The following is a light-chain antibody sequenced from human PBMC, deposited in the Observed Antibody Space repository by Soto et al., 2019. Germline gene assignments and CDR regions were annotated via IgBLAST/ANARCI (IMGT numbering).Light chain of an antibody. Sequence: PGERATHSCRASQTVSSSSLAWYQQKPGQAPRLLIFGASTRAAGFPDRFSGSGSGTDFTLTISRLEPEEFAVYYCQQYGSSPRTVGQGTKVDIK. CDR1: QTVSSSS. J-gene: IGKJ1*01. CDR2: GAS. CDR3: QQYGSSPRT. V-gene: IGKV3-20*01.